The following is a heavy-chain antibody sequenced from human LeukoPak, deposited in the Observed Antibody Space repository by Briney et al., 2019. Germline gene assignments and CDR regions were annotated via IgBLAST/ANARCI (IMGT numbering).Heavy chain of an antibody. CDR3: AEDATAAVGTVYMDV. V-gene: IGHV3-48*03. J-gene: IGHJ6*03. CDR2: ISSSGSTI. Sequence: GGSLRLSCAASGFTFSSYEMNWVRQVPGKGLEWVSYISSSGSTIYYADSVKGRFTISRDNAKNSLYLQMNSLRAEDTAVYYCAEDATAAVGTVYMDVWGKGTTVTISS. D-gene: IGHD6-13*01. CDR1: GFTFSSYE.